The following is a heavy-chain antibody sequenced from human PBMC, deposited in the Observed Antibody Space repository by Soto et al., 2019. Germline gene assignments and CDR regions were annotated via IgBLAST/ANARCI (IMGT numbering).Heavy chain of an antibody. CDR3: AGDPSSTSRPNYYGMDV. Sequence: ASVKVSCKASGYTFTSYGISWVRQAPGQGLEWMGWISAYNGNTNYAQKLQGRVTMTTDTSTSTAYMELRSLRSDDTAVYYCAGDPSSTSRPNYYGMDVWGQGTTVTVPS. CDR1: GYTFTSYG. D-gene: IGHD2-2*01. CDR2: ISAYNGNT. J-gene: IGHJ6*02. V-gene: IGHV1-18*04.